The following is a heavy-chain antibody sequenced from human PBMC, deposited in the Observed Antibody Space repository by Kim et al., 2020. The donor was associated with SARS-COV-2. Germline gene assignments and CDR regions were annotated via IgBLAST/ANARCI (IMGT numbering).Heavy chain of an antibody. CDR1: GFTFSSYA. V-gene: IGHV3-23*03. J-gene: IGHJ4*02. D-gene: IGHD3-22*01. CDR2: IYSGGSST. Sequence: GGSLRLSCAASGFTFSSYAMSWVRQAPGKGLEWVSVIYSGGSSTYYADSVKGRFTISRDNSKNTLYLQMNSLRAEDTAVYYCAKDQGPYYYDSSEPGDYWGQGTLVTVSS. CDR3: AKDQGPYYYDSSEPGDY.